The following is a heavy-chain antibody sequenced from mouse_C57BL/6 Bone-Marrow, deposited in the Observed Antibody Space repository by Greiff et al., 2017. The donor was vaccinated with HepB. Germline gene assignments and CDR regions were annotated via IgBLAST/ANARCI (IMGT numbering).Heavy chain of an antibody. D-gene: IGHD1-1*01. CDR1: GFNIKDDY. Sequence: EVQLQQSGAELVRPGASVKLSCTASGFNIKDDYMHWVKQRPEQGLEWIGWIDPENGDTEYASKFQGKATITADTSSNTAYLQLSSLTSEDTAVYYGTRLFYFDYWGQGTTLTVSS. CDR2: IDPENGDT. CDR3: TRLFYFDY. J-gene: IGHJ2*01. V-gene: IGHV14-4*01.